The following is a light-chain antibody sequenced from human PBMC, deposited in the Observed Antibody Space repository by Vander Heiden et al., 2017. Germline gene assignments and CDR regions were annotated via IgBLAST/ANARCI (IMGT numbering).Light chain of an antibody. CDR2: RAS. CDR3: HQYNSFSRT. CDR1: QTISPW. V-gene: IGKV1-5*03. Sequence: DIQMTQSPSTLSASVGDRVTITCRASQTISPWLAWYQQKPGKAPKLLIYRASTLESGVPSRFSGSGSGTEFTLTISSLQPDDFATYYCHQYNSFSRTFGPGTKVEIK. J-gene: IGKJ1*01.